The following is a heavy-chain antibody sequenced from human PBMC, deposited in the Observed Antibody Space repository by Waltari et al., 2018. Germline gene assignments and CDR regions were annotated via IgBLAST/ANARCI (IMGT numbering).Heavy chain of an antibody. Sequence: VQLQESGPGLVKPSETLSLRCNVSGDYIRSHFWSWIRQAPGKGLEWIGHMYFSGTKDYNPSLKSRVAISIDTSKNHFSLNLRSVTAADTAIYYCARLPRGSVIIGAFDIWGQGTQVTVSS. CDR1: GDYIRSHF. J-gene: IGHJ3*02. V-gene: IGHV4-59*11. D-gene: IGHD3-22*01. CDR2: MYFSGTK. CDR3: ARLPRGSVIIGAFDI.